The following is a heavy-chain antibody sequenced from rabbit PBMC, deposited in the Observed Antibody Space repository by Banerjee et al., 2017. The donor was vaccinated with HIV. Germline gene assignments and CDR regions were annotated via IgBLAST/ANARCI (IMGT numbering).Heavy chain of an antibody. J-gene: IGHJ3*01. V-gene: IGHV1S7*01. Sequence: QLVESGGGLVQPGGSLKLSCTASGFDISSYHMSWVRQAPGKGLEWIGYIDPVFGSTYYASWVNGRFSISRENTQNTLYLQLNSLTAADTATYFCVRGDYADWWGQGTLVTVS. CDR3: VRGDYADW. D-gene: IGHD2-1*01. CDR1: GFDISSYH. CDR2: IDPVFGST.